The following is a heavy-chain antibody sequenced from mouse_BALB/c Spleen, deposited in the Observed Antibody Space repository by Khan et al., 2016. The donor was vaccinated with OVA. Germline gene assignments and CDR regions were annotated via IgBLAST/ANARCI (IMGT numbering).Heavy chain of an antibody. CDR2: IWSGGST. CDR3: ARNYEYDDGLTY. Sequence: QVQLQQSGPGLVQPSQSLSITCTVSGFSLSTYGVHWVRQSPGKGLEWLGVIWSGGSTDYSAAFISRLSISKDNSKSQVFFKMNSLQANDTAIYYCARNYEYDDGLTYWGQGTLVTVSA. V-gene: IGHV2-2*02. D-gene: IGHD2-4*01. J-gene: IGHJ3*01. CDR1: GFSLSTYG.